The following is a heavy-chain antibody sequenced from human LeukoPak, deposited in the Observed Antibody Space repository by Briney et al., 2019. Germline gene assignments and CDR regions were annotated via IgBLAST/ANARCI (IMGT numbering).Heavy chain of an antibody. CDR2: ISWNSGSI. D-gene: IGHD1-26*01. CDR3: ARDTSYMLATTKPGERFDY. CDR1: GFTFDDYA. J-gene: IGHJ4*02. Sequence: GRSLRLSCAASGFTFDDYAMHWVRQAPGKGLEWVSGISWNSGSIGYADSVKGRFTISRDNAKNSLYLQMNSLRAEDTALYYCARDTSYMLATTKPGERFDYWGQGTLVTVSS. V-gene: IGHV3-9*01.